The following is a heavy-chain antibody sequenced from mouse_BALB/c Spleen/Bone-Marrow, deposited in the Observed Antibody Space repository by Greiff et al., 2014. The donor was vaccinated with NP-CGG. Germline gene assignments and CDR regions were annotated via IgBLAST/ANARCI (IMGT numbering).Heavy chain of an antibody. CDR1: GYTFSSYW. J-gene: IGHJ2*01. V-gene: IGHV1-9*01. CDR3: AREDYYGSSYGDN. D-gene: IGHD1-1*01. Sequence: VQLQQSGAELMKPGASVKISCKATGYTFSSYWIEWVKQRPGHGLEWIGEILPGSGSTNYNEKFKGKATFTADTSSNTAYMQLSSLTSEDSAVYYCAREDYYGSSYGDNWGQGTTLTVSS. CDR2: ILPGSGST.